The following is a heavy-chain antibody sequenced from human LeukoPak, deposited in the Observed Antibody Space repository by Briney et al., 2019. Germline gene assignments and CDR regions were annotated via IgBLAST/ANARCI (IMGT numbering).Heavy chain of an antibody. D-gene: IGHD2-2*03. J-gene: IGHJ4*02. CDR2: IYYSGRI. CDR3: ARQGGYCSSTSCFYY. CDR1: GGSISSSSYY. Sequence: PSETPSLTCTVSGGSISSSSYYWGWIRQPPGKGLEWIGSIYYSGRIYYNPSLKSRVTISVDTSKNQFSLKLSSVTAADTAVYYCARQGGYCSSTSCFYYWGQGTLVTVSS. V-gene: IGHV4-39*01.